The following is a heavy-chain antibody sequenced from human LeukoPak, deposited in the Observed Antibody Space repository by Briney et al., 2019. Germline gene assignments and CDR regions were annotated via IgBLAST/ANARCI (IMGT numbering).Heavy chain of an antibody. V-gene: IGHV1-46*01. D-gene: IGHD2-21*02. CDR3: ARDRYQKIHSVMVTAPDY. CDR2: INPTGGST. Sequence: ASVKVSCKASGYIFTSYYMHCVRQAPGEGLEWMGIINPTGGSTSYAQKFQGRVTMARDTSTSTVYMELSSLRSEDMAVYYCARDRYQKIHSVMVTAPDYWGQGTLVIVSS. CDR1: GYIFTSYY. J-gene: IGHJ4*02.